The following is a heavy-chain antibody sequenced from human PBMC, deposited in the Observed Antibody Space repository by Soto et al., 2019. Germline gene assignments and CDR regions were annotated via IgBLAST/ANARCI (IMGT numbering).Heavy chain of an antibody. CDR2: ISWDSGSI. Sequence: EVQLVESGGGLVQPGRSLRLSCAASGFTFDDYAMHWVRQAPGKGLEWVSGISWDSGSIGYADSVKGRFTISRDNAKNALYLQMNSLRAEDTALYYCAKEGQQLALGRSYYYYDYMDVWGKGTTVTVSS. D-gene: IGHD6-6*01. J-gene: IGHJ6*03. CDR3: AKEGQQLALGRSYYYYDYMDV. CDR1: GFTFDDYA. V-gene: IGHV3-9*01.